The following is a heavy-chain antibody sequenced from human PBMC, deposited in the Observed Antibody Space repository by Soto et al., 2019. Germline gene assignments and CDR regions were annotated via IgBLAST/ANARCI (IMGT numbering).Heavy chain of an antibody. J-gene: IGHJ4*02. CDR2: IYHSGST. V-gene: IGHV4-38-2*01. CDR3: ERAPGDLAYYFDY. D-gene: IGHD7-27*01. CDR1: AYSISSGYS. Sequence: PSETLSLTCAVSAYSISSGYSWGWIRQSPGKGLEWIGSIYHSGSTYYNPSLKSRVTISLDTSKNQVSLKMSSVTAADTAVYYCERAPGDLAYYFDYWGQGIPVTVSS.